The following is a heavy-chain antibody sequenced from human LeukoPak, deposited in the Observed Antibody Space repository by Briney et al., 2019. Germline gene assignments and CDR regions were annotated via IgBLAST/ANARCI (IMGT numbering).Heavy chain of an antibody. V-gene: IGHV3-49*03. CDR1: GFTFGDYV. CDR3: TRGSDTVFGVARDGFDS. CDR2: IRAKAYGGTA. J-gene: IGHJ4*02. D-gene: IGHD3-3*01. Sequence: GGSLRLSCTASGFTFGDYVVSWFRQAPGKGLEWVGFIRAKAYGGTAEYAASVKGRFTISRDDSESIAYLQMNSLRTEDTAVYYCTRGSDTVFGVARDGFDSWGQGTLVTVSS.